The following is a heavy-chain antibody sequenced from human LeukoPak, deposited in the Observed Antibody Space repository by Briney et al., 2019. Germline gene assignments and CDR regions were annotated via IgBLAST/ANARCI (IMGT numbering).Heavy chain of an antibody. Sequence: GSLRLSCAASGFTFSSYAMHWVRQAPGKGLEWVAVISYDGSNKYYADSVKGRFTISRDNSKNTLYLQMNSLRAEDTAVYYCARGGIGDSSGYLAYWGQGTLVTVSS. V-gene: IGHV3-30-3*01. D-gene: IGHD3-22*01. CDR1: GFTFSSYA. CDR2: ISYDGSNK. J-gene: IGHJ4*02. CDR3: ARGGIGDSSGYLAY.